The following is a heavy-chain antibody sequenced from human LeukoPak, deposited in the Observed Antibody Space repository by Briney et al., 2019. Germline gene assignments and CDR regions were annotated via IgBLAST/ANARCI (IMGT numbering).Heavy chain of an antibody. Sequence: PSQTLSLTCTVSGGSISSGGYYWSWIRQPPGKGLEWIGYIYHSGSTYYNPSLKSRVTISVDRSKNQFSLKLSSVTAADTAVYYCARHSRTAFDYWGQGTLVTVSS. CDR1: GGSISSGGYY. V-gene: IGHV4-30-2*01. CDR2: IYHSGST. J-gene: IGHJ4*02. D-gene: IGHD1-14*01. CDR3: ARHSRTAFDY.